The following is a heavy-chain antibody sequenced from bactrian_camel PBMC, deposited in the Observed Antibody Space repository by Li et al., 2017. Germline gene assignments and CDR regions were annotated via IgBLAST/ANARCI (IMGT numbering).Heavy chain of an antibody. Sequence: LVESGGGSVQAGGSLRLSCIVSGDTASTYCMGWFRQAPGKSREGVASIDSDGTIDYLDSVKGRFTISQDSATNTVYLQIDNLDPHDTGMYFCAADSGTYCSVRARLNDYEYKYWGQGTRVTVS. V-gene: IGHV3S53*01. D-gene: IGHD1*01. CDR3: AADSGTYCSVRARLNDYEYKY. J-gene: IGHJ4*01. CDR1: GDTASTYC. CDR2: IDSDGTI.